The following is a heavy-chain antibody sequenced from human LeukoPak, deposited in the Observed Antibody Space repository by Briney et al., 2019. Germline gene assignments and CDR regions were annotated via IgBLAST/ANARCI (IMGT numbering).Heavy chain of an antibody. J-gene: IGHJ6*03. V-gene: IGHV4-4*02. CDR2: ISHSGST. D-gene: IGHD5-24*01. Sequence: SGTLSLTCAVSGGSISSTNWWSWVRQPPGKGLEWIGEISHSGSTYYNPSLKSRVTISVDTSKNQFSLKLSSVTAADTAVYYCVREMATSGHYMDVWGKGTTVTVSS. CDR3: VREMATSGHYMDV. CDR1: GGSISSTNW.